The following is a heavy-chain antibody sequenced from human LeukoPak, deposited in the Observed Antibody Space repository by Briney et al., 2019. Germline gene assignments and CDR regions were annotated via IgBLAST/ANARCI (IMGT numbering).Heavy chain of an antibody. CDR3: ARVSDYGDYLIDY. CDR2: ISYDGSNK. CDR1: GFTFSSYA. V-gene: IGHV3-30-3*01. D-gene: IGHD4-17*01. Sequence: GRSLRLSCAASGFTFSSYAMHWVRQAPGKGLEWLAVISYDGSNKYYADAVRGRFTISRDNSKNTLYLQMNRLRAEDTAVYYCARVSDYGDYLIDYWGQGTLVTVSS. J-gene: IGHJ4*02.